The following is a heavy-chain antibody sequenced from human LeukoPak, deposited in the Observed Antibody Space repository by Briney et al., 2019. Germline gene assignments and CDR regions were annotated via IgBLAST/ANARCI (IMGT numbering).Heavy chain of an antibody. D-gene: IGHD3-9*01. CDR1: GFTFSSYG. Sequence: GGSLRLSCAASGFTFSSYGIHWGRQAPGKGLEWVAVISYDGNNKYYADSVKGRFTISRDNSKNTLYLQMNSLRAEDTAVYYCAKERRYYDILTGQAGYYYYYMDVWGKGTTVTVSS. CDR2: ISYDGNNK. J-gene: IGHJ6*03. V-gene: IGHV3-30*18. CDR3: AKERRYYDILTGQAGYYYYYMDV.